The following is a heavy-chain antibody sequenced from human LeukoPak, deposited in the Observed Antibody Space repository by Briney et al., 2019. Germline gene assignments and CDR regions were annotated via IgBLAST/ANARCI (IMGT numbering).Heavy chain of an antibody. CDR3: ARGGHYYGSGSYGPRKYYFDY. CDR2: INHSGST. V-gene: IGHV4-34*01. D-gene: IGHD3-10*01. J-gene: IGHJ4*02. CDR1: GGSFSGYY. Sequence: SETLSLTCAVYGGSFSGYYWSWIRQPPGKGLEWIGEINHSGSTNYNPSLKSRVTISVDTSKNQFSLKLSSVTAADTAVYYCARGGHYYGSGSYGPRKYYFDYWGQGTLVTVSS.